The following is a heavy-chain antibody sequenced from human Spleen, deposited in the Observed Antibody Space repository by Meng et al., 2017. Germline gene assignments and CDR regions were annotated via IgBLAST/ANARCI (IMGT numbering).Heavy chain of an antibody. J-gene: IGHJ1*01. D-gene: IGHD3-16*02. CDR1: GFSLTTSGVG. CDR3: AHCSIWESYRYQH. CDR2: IYWDDDK. Sequence: QVTLKGSGPSLVEPPPPLPLPCSFSGFSLTTSGVGVGWIRQPPGKALEWLALIYWDDDKRYSPSLKSRLTITKDTAKNQVVLTLTNVDPVDTATYYCAHCSIWESYRYQHWGQGTLVTVSS. V-gene: IGHV2-5*02.